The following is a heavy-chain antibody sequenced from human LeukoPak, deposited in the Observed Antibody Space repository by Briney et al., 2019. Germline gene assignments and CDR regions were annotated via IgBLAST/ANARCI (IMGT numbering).Heavy chain of an antibody. CDR1: GYTFTSYG. D-gene: IGHD3-22*01. CDR2: ISAYTGNT. Sequence: ASVKVSCKASGYTFTSYGISWVRQAPGQGLEWMGWISAYTGNTNYAQKLQGRVTMTTDTSTSTAYMELRSLRSDDTAVYYCARDRSYYYDSSGYLDYWGQGTLVTVSS. J-gene: IGHJ4*02. CDR3: ARDRSYYYDSSGYLDY. V-gene: IGHV1-18*01.